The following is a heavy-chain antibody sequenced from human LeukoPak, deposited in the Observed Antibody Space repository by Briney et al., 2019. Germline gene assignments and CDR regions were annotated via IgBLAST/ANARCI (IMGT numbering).Heavy chain of an antibody. CDR1: GYTFTGYY. CDR3: AREWGPYCSGGSCYAH. CDR2: INPNSGGT. D-gene: IGHD2-15*01. Sequence: EASVKVSCKASGYTFTGYYMHWVRQAPGPGLEWMGGINPNSGGTNNAQKVQGRVHMIRDTSISTAYMELSRLRSDDTAVYYCAREWGPYCSGGSCYAHWGQGTLVTVS. V-gene: IGHV1-2*02. J-gene: IGHJ4*02.